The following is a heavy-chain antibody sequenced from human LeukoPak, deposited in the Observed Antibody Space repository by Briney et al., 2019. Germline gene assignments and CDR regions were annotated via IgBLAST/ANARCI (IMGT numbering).Heavy chain of an antibody. J-gene: IGHJ3*02. D-gene: IGHD3-10*01. CDR1: GGSISSYY. CDR2: IYYSGTT. CDR3: ARGGWSAFDI. Sequence: SETLSPTCTVSGGSISSYYWSWIRQPPGKGLEWIGYIYYSGTTNYNPYLKSRVTISVDTSKNQFSMKLRSVTAADTAVYYCARGGWSAFDIWGQGTMVTVSS. V-gene: IGHV4-59*01.